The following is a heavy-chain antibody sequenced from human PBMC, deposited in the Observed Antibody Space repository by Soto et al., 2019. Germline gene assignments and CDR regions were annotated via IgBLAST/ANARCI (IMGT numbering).Heavy chain of an antibody. D-gene: IGHD1-26*01. V-gene: IGHV5-10-1*01. CDR1: GYSFTSYW. CDR3: ASSEGATNAFDI. Sequence: RGESLKISCKGSGYSFTSYWISWVRQMPGKGLEWMGRIDPSDSYTNYSPSFQGHVTISADKSISTAYLQWSSLKASDTAMYYRASSEGATNAFDIWGQGTMVTVSS. CDR2: IDPSDSYT. J-gene: IGHJ3*02.